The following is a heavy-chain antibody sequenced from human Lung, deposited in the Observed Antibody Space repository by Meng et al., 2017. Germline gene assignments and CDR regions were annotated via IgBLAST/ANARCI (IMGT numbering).Heavy chain of an antibody. Sequence: QVQLVQAGAEVKKPGASVKVSCKTSGYTFNSYSVSWVRQAPGQGLEWTGWISAYIGTKNYAPKCQDRVTMTMDKSTATAYMELGSLGFDDTAKYFCAREKGTGGGDLDYWGQGTLVTVSS. J-gene: IGHJ4*02. D-gene: IGHD3-16*01. CDR2: ISAYIGTK. CDR1: GYTFNSYS. V-gene: IGHV1-18*01. CDR3: AREKGTGGGDLDY.